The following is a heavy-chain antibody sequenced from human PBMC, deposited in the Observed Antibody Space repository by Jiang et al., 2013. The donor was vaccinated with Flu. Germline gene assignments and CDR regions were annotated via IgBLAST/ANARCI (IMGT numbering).Heavy chain of an antibody. CDR1: EYSFTSYW. J-gene: IGHJ4*02. CDR2: IYPGDSDT. V-gene: IGHV5-51*01. Sequence: LKISCKGSEYSFTSYWIGWVRQMPGKGLEWMGIIYPGDSDTRYSPSFQGQVTISADKSISTAYLQWSSLKASDTAMYYCARYWGRSGSYFGYWGQGTLVTVSS. D-gene: IGHD1-26*01. CDR3: ARYWGRSGSYFGY.